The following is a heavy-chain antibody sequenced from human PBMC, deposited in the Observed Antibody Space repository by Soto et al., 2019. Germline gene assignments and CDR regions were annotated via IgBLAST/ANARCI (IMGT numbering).Heavy chain of an antibody. CDR3: ARDAAPYYFDY. V-gene: IGHV3-33*01. J-gene: IGHJ4*02. D-gene: IGHD6-13*01. CDR2: IWYDGSNK. Sequence: GGSLRLSCAASGFTFSSYVMHWVRQAPGKGLEWVAVIWYDGSNKYYADSVKGRFTISRDNSKSTLYLQMNSLRAEDTAVYYCARDAAPYYFDYWGQGTLVTVSS. CDR1: GFTFSSYV.